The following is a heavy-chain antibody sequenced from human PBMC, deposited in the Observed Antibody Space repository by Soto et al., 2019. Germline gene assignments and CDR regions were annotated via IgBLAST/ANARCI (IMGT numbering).Heavy chain of an antibody. D-gene: IGHD3-22*01. CDR3: AILGTYYFDNSDNYFDF. Sequence: QVQLVQSGAEEMKPGASVKVSCKASGYTLTRYSIHWVRQAPGQRLEWMGWINAGNGNTKFSQKFQGRVTITRDPSASTAYMELRGLRSEDTAVYYCAILGTYYFDNSDNYFDFGGQGTLVTGSS. V-gene: IGHV1-3*05. J-gene: IGHJ4*02. CDR2: INAGNGNT. CDR1: GYTLTRYS.